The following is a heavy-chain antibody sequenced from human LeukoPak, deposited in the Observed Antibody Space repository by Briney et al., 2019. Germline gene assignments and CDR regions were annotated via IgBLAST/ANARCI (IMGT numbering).Heavy chain of an antibody. V-gene: IGHV3-30*12. Sequence: GGSLRLSCAASGFTFHNFGMVWVRQPPGKGLQWVAAIDPDGNDNYYADSARGRFVTSRDNSKNTLYLQIYSLTVVDTAVYYCARDSDTRGNHWFFDVWGRGTLVIASS. J-gene: IGHJ2*01. CDR2: IDPDGNDN. D-gene: IGHD2-2*01. CDR3: ARDSDTRGNHWFFDV. CDR1: GFTFHNFG.